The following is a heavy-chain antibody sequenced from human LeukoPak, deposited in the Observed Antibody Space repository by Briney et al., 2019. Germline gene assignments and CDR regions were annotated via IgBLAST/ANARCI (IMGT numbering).Heavy chain of an antibody. V-gene: IGHV5-51*01. CDR2: IYPGDSDT. CDR1: GYSFTSYW. J-gene: IGHJ3*02. CDR3: ARHTVEMATITGAFDI. D-gene: IGHD5-12*01. Sequence: GESLKISCKGSGYSFTSYWIGWVRQMPGKGLEWMGIIYPGDSDTRYSPSFQGQVTISADKSISTAYLQWSSLKASDTAMYYCARHTVEMATITGAFDIWGQGTMVTVSS.